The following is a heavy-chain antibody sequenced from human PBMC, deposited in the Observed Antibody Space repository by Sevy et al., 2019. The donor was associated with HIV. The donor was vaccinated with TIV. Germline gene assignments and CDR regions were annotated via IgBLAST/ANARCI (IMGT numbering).Heavy chain of an antibody. Sequence: GGSLRLSCAASGFTFKDYYMTWIRQAPGKGLEWVSYISKSGNTIKYADSVKGRFTISRDNAKNSLYLQMNSLRAEDTAVYYCAREVSSSRGDLDNWGQGTLVTVSS. CDR1: GFTFKDYY. CDR2: ISKSGNTI. D-gene: IGHD6-13*01. J-gene: IGHJ4*02. CDR3: AREVSSSRGDLDN. V-gene: IGHV3-11*01.